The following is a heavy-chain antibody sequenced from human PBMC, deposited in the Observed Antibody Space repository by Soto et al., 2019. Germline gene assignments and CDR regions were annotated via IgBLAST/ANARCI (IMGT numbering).Heavy chain of an antibody. CDR2: IYYSGST. J-gene: IGHJ4*02. V-gene: IGHV4-39*02. D-gene: IGHD6-13*01. CDR1: CDSIRGTTYY. CDR3: ARPGGSGWFYFDS. Sequence: ASETLSHTGIVSCDSIRGTTYYWGWIRQPPGKGLEWIGSIYYSGSTYYNPSLKSRVTISVDTSKNHFSLKLTSVTAADTAVYYCARPGGSGWFYFDSWGQGSQVT.